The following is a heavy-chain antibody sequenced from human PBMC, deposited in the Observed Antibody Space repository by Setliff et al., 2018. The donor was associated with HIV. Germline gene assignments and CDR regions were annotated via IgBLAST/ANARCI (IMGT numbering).Heavy chain of an antibody. CDR1: GGSITSYY. V-gene: IGHV4-59*01. J-gene: IGHJ5*02. D-gene: IGHD1-1*01. CDR2: IYYGGST. Sequence: TSETLSLTCTVSGGSITSYYWSWIRQPPGKGLEWIGYIYYGGSTNYNPSLRSRLTISVDTSKNQFSLKLSSVPAADTAVYYCARFRVERRLSNWFDPWGQGTLVTVSS. CDR3: ARFRVERRLSNWFDP.